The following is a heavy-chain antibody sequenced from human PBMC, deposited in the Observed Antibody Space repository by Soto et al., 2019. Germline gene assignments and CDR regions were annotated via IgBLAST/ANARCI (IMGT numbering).Heavy chain of an antibody. CDR1: GFTFSSYS. CDR2: ISSSSSTI. CDR3: AREFEGFGELFGNYYYMDV. D-gene: IGHD3-10*01. V-gene: IGHV3-48*01. J-gene: IGHJ6*03. Sequence: GGSLRLSCAASGFTFSSYSMNWVRQAPGKGLEWVSYISSSSSTIYYADSVKGRFTISRDNAKNSLYLQMNSLRAEDTAVYYCAREFEGFGELFGNYYYMDVWGKGTTVTVSS.